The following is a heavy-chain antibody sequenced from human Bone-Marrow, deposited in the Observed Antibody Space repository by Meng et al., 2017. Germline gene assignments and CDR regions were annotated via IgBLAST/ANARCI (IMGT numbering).Heavy chain of an antibody. CDR1: GFTFSSYS. J-gene: IGHJ4*02. D-gene: IGHD1-26*01. CDR2: ISSSSSYI. Sequence: GESLKTSCAASGFTFSSYSMNWVRQAPGKGLEWVSSISSSSSYIYYADSVKGRFTISRDNAKNSLYLQMNSLRAEDTAVYYCARPGRWELLDLYYFDYWGQGTLVTVSS. V-gene: IGHV3-21*01. CDR3: ARPGRWELLDLYYFDY.